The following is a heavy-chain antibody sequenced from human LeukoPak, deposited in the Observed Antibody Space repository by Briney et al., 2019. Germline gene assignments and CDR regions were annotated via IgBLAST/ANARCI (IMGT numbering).Heavy chain of an antibody. Sequence: GGSLRLSCAASGFTFSSYSMNWVRQAPGKGLEWVSCINSSSNYRYYADSVKGRFTISRDNAKNSLYLQMNSLRTEDSALYYCAKDGWGAAAAGSFDYWGQGTLVTVSS. J-gene: IGHJ4*02. CDR2: INSSSNYR. CDR3: AKDGWGAAAAGSFDY. CDR1: GFTFSSYS. D-gene: IGHD6-13*01. V-gene: IGHV3-21*04.